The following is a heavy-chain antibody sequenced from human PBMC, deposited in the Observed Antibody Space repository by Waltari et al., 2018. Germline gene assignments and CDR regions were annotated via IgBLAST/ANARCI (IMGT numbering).Heavy chain of an antibody. Sequence: QVQLQESGPGLVKPSETLSLTCTVSGGSISSYYWSWIRQPPGKGLEWIGYIYYSGSTNYNPTLKMRVTISVDTSKNQFSLKLSSVTAADTAVYYCARDNFDSSGYYYLDYWGQGTLVTVSS. CDR3: ARDNFDSSGYYYLDY. CDR1: GGSISSYY. V-gene: IGHV4-59*01. J-gene: IGHJ4*02. D-gene: IGHD3-22*01. CDR2: IYYSGST.